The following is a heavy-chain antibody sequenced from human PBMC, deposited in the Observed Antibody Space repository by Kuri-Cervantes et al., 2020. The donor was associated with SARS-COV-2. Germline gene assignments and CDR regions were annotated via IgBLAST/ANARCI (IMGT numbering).Heavy chain of an antibody. CDR1: GGAISSGGYY. V-gene: IGHV4-31*03. J-gene: IGHJ4*02. Sequence: SETLSLTCTVSGGAISSGGYYWSWIRQHPGKGLEWIGYIHYTGNTYYNPSLKSRVTISVDTSKNQFSLRLRFVTAADTAVYYCARVGYQLLLGIDYWGQGTLVTVSS. CDR3: ARVGYQLLLGIDY. CDR2: IHYTGNT. D-gene: IGHD2-2*01.